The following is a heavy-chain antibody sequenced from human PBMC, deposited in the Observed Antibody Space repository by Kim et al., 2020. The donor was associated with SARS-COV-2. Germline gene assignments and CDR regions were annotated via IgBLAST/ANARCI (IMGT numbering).Heavy chain of an antibody. Sequence: GGSLRLSCAASGFTFSSYGMHWVRQAPGKGLEWVAVISYDGSNKYYADSVKGRFTISRDNSKNTLYLQMNSLRAEDTAVYYCAKDAWDIVVVPAAIYSWFDPWGQGTLVTVSS. D-gene: IGHD2-2*01. V-gene: IGHV3-30*18. J-gene: IGHJ5*02. CDR2: ISYDGSNK. CDR3: AKDAWDIVVVPAAIYSWFDP. CDR1: GFTFSSYG.